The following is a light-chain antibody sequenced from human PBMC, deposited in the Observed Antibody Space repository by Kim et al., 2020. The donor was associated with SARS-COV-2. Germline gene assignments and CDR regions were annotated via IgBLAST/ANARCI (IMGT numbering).Light chain of an antibody. Sequence: GQRVTLSCTGSSSNIGAGYDVHWYQQLPGTAPKLLIYGNSNRPSGVPDRFSGSKSGTSASLAITGLQAEDEADYYCQSYDSSLYVVFGGGTQLTVL. CDR2: GNS. J-gene: IGLJ2*01. CDR1: SSNIGAGYD. V-gene: IGLV1-40*01. CDR3: QSYDSSLYVV.